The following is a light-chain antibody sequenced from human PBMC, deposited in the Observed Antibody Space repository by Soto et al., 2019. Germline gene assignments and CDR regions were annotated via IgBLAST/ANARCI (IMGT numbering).Light chain of an antibody. CDR3: SSYTSSSTRV. CDR2: DVS. CDR1: SSDVGGYNY. J-gene: IGLJ1*01. Sequence: QSALTQPASVSVSPGQSITISCTGTSSDVGGYNYVSWYQQHPGKAPKLMIYDVSNRPSGVSNRFSGSKSGNTASLTISGLQAEDEADYYCSSYTSSSTRVFGTGTKVT. V-gene: IGLV2-14*01.